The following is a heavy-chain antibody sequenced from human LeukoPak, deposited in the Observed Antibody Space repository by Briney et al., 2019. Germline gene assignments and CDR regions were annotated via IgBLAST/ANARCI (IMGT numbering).Heavy chain of an antibody. CDR1: GFTFSTYG. J-gene: IGHJ4*02. CDR2: ISSRSDSV. D-gene: IGHD5-12*01. V-gene: IGHV3-48*02. CDR3: ARAMRSGYDY. Sequence: GGSLRLSCAASGFTFSTYGMNWVRPAPRKRLEWVSYISSRSDSVYYADSVKGRFTISRDNAENSLYLQMNSLRDEDTAVYYCARAMRSGYDYWGQGTLVTVSS.